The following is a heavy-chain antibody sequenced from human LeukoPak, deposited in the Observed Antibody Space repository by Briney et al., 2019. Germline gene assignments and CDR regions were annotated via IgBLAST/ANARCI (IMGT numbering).Heavy chain of an antibody. V-gene: IGHV3-15*01. D-gene: IGHD2-21*02. CDR2: IKTTSDGGTT. CDR1: GFTFSNAW. CDR3: TTTVVVTAIRDY. Sequence: PGGSLRLSCAASGFTFSNAWMSWVRQAPGKGLEWVGRIKTTSDGGTTDYAAPVKGRFTISRDDSTNTLYLQMNSLKTEDTAVSYCTTTVVVTAIRDYWGQGTLVTVSS. J-gene: IGHJ4*02.